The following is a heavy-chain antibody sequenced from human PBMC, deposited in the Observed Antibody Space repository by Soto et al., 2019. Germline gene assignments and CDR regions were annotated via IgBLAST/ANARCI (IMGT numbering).Heavy chain of an antibody. CDR1: GYSFTSYW. J-gene: IGHJ6*03. D-gene: IGHD4-4*01. CDR2: IYPGDSDT. V-gene: IGHV5-51*01. Sequence: PGESLKISCKGSGYSFTSYWIGWVRQMPGKGLEWMGIIYPGDSDTRYSPSFQGQVTISADKSISTAYLQWSSLKASDTAMYYCARIPTVTTNYYYYMDVWGKGTTVTVSS. CDR3: ARIPTVTTNYYYYMDV.